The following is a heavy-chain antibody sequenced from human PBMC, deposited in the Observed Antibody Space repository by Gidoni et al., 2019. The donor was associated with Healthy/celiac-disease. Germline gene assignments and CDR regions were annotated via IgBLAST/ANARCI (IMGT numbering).Heavy chain of an antibody. CDR2: IIGSGGST. CDR3: AKDVRQWLVSGPFDY. V-gene: IGHV3-23*01. CDR1: GFTFSSYA. J-gene: IGHJ4*02. Sequence: EVQLLESGGGLVQPGGSLRLSCAASGFTFSSYAMSWVRQAPGKGLEWVSAIIGSGGSTYYADSVKGRFTISRDNSKNTLYLQINSLRAEDTAVYYCAKDVRQWLVSGPFDYWGQGTLVTVSS. D-gene: IGHD6-19*01.